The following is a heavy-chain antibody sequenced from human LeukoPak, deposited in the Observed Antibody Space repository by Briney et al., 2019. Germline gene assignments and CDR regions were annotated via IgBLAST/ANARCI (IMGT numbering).Heavy chain of an antibody. CDR2: ISSSSSYT. J-gene: IGHJ4*02. CDR1: GFTFSDYY. Sequence: PGGSLRLSCAASGFTFSDYYMSWIRQAPGKGLEWVSYISSSSSYTNYADSVKGRFTISRDNAKNSLYLQMNSLRAEDTAVYYCASIYGSSGYSDYWGQGTLVTVSS. D-gene: IGHD3-22*01. CDR3: ASIYGSSGYSDY. V-gene: IGHV3-11*06.